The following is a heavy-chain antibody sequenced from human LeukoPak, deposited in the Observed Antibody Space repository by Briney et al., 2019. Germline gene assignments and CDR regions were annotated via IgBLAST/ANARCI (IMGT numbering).Heavy chain of an antibody. D-gene: IGHD3-22*01. Sequence: ASVKVSCKASGYTFTGYYMHWVRQAPGLGLEWMGWINPNSGGTNYAQKFQGRVTMTRDTSISTAYMELSRLRSDDTAVYYCARDSPDSSGYNWFDPWGQGTLVTVSS. J-gene: IGHJ5*02. CDR1: GYTFTGYY. V-gene: IGHV1-2*02. CDR3: ARDSPDSSGYNWFDP. CDR2: INPNSGGT.